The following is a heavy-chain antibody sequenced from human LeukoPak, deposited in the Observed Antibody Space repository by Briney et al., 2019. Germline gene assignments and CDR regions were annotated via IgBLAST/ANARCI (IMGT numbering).Heavy chain of an antibody. CDR3: ARGYFTFGGVIVAS. D-gene: IGHD3-16*02. V-gene: IGHV3-48*04. CDR2: ISSSSSTI. J-gene: IGHJ5*02. Sequence: PGGSLRLSCAASGFTFSSYSMNWVRQAPGKGLEWVSYISSSSSTIHYADSVKGRFTISRDNAKNSLYLQMNGLRAEDTAVYYCARGYFTFGGVIVASWGQGTLVTVSS. CDR1: GFTFSSYS.